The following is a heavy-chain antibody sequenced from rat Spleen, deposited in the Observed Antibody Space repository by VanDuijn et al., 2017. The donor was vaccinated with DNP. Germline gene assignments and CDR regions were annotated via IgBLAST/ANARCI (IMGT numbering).Heavy chain of an antibody. CDR1: GFTFNNYW. Sequence: EVQLVESGGDLVQPGRSLKLSCKVSGFTFNNYWMAWIRQVPGKGLEWIATIASSGGNTFYLDSVKGRCTVSRDNSRNALYLQMNSLRSEDTATYYCAREGYYGLSPFDLWGLGVMVTVSS. J-gene: IGHJ2*01. CDR3: AREGYYGLSPFDL. V-gene: IGHV5-31*01. CDR2: IASSGGNT. D-gene: IGHD1-6*01.